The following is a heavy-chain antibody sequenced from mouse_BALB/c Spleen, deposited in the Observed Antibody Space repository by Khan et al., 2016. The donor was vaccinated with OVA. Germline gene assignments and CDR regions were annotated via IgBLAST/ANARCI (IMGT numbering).Heavy chain of an antibody. CDR1: GYTFTSYT. CDR3: VRDGAYHGNAGWFAY. D-gene: IGHD2-10*01. J-gene: IGHJ3*01. V-gene: IGHV1-4*01. Sequence: QVQLQQSGAELARPWASVKMSCKASGYTFTSYTIHWIKERPGQGLEWIGNINPSNGYTNYNQKFKNKATLTTDKSSTTAYLQLSSLTSDDYAVYTGVRDGAYHGNAGWFAYWGQGTLVTVSA. CDR2: INPSNGYT.